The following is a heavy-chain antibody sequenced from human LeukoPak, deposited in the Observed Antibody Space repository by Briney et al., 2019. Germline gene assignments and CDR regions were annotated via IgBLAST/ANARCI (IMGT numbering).Heavy chain of an antibody. CDR1: GFTFTSSA. D-gene: IGHD3-22*01. Sequence: SVKVSCKASGFTFTSSAMQWVRQARGQRLEWIGWIVAGSGNTNYAQKFQERVTITRDMSTSTAYMELSSLRSEDTAVYYCAACPWYYYDSSANFDPWGQGTLVTVSS. V-gene: IGHV1-58*02. CDR3: AACPWYYYDSSANFDP. CDR2: IVAGSGNT. J-gene: IGHJ5*02.